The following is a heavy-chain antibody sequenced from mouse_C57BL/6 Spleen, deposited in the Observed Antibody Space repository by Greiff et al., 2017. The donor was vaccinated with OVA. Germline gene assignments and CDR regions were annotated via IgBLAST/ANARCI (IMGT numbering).Heavy chain of an antibody. Sequence: QVQLQQPGAELVMPGASVKLSCKASGYTFTSYWMHWVKQRPGQGLEWIGEIDPSDSYTNYNQKFTGKSTLTVDKSSSTAYMQLSSLTSEDSAVYYGARGGRGPDYWGQGTTLTVSS. J-gene: IGHJ2*01. CDR3: ARGGRGPDY. V-gene: IGHV1-69*01. CDR1: GYTFTSYW. CDR2: IDPSDSYT.